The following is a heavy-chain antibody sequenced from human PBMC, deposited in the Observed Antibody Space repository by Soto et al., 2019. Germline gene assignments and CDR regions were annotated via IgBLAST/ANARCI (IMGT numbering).Heavy chain of an antibody. CDR1: GYTFTSYY. V-gene: IGHV1-46*03. D-gene: IGHD3-3*01. Sequence: QVQLVQSGAEVKKPGASVKVSCKASGYTFTSYYMHWVRQAPGQGLEWMGIINLSGGSTSYAQKFQGRVTMTRDTSTSTVYMELRSLSSEDTAVYYCARGYDFWSGSYYRDVWGKGTTVTVSS. CDR3: ARGYDFWSGSYYRDV. J-gene: IGHJ6*03. CDR2: INLSGGST.